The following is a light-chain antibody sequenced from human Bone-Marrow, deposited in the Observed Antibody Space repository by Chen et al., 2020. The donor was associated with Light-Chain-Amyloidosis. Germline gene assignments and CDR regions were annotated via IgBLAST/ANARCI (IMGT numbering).Light chain of an antibody. CDR1: PTISSDH. V-gene: IGKV3-20*01. J-gene: IGKJ1*01. Sequence: EIVLTQSPGTLSLSPGERATLSCRASPTISSDHLAWYQQKPGRAPRLLMYGVSSRATGIPDRFSGGGSGTDFTLTISSLEPEDFAVYYCQQYGVSPRTFGQGTKVDMK. CDR3: QQYGVSPRT. CDR2: GVS.